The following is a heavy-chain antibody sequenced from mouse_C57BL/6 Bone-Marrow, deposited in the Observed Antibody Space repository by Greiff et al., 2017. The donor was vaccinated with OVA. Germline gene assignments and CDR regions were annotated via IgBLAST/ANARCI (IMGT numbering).Heavy chain of an antibody. CDR1: GYTFTSYW. D-gene: IGHD1-1*01. Sequence: EVQLQQSGTVLARPGASVKMSCKTSGYTFTSYWMHWVKQRPGQGLEWIGAIYPGNSDTSYNQKLKGKAKLTAVTSASTAYMELSSLTNEDSAVYDCTRYYGSSYEGYFDYWGQGTTLTVSS. J-gene: IGHJ2*01. CDR3: TRYYGSSYEGYFDY. CDR2: IYPGNSDT. V-gene: IGHV1-5*01.